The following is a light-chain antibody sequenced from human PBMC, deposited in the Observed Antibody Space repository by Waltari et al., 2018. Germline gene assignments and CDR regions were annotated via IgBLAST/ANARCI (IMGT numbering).Light chain of an antibody. CDR2: EDS. CDR3: YSTDSSGNHVV. V-gene: IGLV3-10*01. CDR1: ALPKNY. J-gene: IGLJ2*01. Sequence: SYELTQPPSVSVSPGQTARIPCSGDALPKNYAYWYQQKSGQAPVLVIYEDSKRPSGIPERFSGSSSGTMATVTISGAQVEGEADYYCYSTDSSGNHVVFGGGTKLTVL.